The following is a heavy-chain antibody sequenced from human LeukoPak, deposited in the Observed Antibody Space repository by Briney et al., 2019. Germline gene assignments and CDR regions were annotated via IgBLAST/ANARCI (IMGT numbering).Heavy chain of an antibody. J-gene: IGHJ3*02. CDR1: GFTFSSYS. D-gene: IGHD2-21*02. Sequence: GGSLRLSCAASGFTFSSYSMNWVRQAPGKGLEWDSSISSSSSYIYYADSVKGRFTISRDNAKNSLYLQMNSLRAEDTAVYYCARDAYCGGDCYSGDAFDIWGQGTMVTVSS. CDR2: ISSSSSYI. CDR3: ARDAYCGGDCYSGDAFDI. V-gene: IGHV3-21*01.